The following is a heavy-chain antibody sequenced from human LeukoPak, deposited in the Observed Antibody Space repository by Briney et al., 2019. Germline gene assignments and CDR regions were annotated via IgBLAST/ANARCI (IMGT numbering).Heavy chain of an antibody. CDR2: INPNSGVT. Sequence: VASVKVSCKASGYTFTGYYMYWVRQAPGQGLEWMGRINPNSGVTKYAQKFQGRVTMTRDTSISTYYMDLSRLRSDDTAVYYCARGPTQDYGDFSFDYWGQGTLVTVSS. V-gene: IGHV1-2*06. J-gene: IGHJ4*02. CDR1: GYTFTGYY. CDR3: ARGPTQDYGDFSFDY. D-gene: IGHD4-17*01.